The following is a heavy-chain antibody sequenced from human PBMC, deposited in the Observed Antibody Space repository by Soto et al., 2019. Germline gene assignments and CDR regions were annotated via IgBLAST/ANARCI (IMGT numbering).Heavy chain of an antibody. CDR2: INHSGST. CDR1: GGSFSGYY. J-gene: IGHJ5*02. Sequence: SETLSLTCAVYGGSFSGYYWSWIRQPPGKGLEWIGEINHSGSTNYNPSLKSRVTISVDTSKNQISLKLSSVTAADTAVYYCARGPRLLYYDFWSGYYRWFDPWGQGTLVTVSS. V-gene: IGHV4-34*01. D-gene: IGHD3-3*01. CDR3: ARGPRLLYYDFWSGYYRWFDP.